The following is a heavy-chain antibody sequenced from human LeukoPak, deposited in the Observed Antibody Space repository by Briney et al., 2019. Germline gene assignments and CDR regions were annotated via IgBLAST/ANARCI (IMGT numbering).Heavy chain of an antibody. CDR1: GYSFTSYW. CDR3: ARQGISSGWP. CDR2: IDPSDSYT. J-gene: IGHJ5*02. D-gene: IGHD6-19*01. Sequence: TGESLKISCKGSGYSFTSYWISWVRQMPGKGLEWMGRIDPSDSYTNYSPSFQGHVTLSADKSISTAYLQWSSLKASDTAMYYCARQGISSGWPWGQGTLVTVSS. V-gene: IGHV5-10-1*01.